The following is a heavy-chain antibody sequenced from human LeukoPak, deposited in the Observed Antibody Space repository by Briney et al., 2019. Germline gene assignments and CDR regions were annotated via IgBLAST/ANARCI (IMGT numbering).Heavy chain of an antibody. CDR2: INSDGSST. V-gene: IGHV3-74*01. D-gene: IGHD4-17*01. J-gene: IGHJ3*02. CDR1: GFTFSSYW. Sequence: GGSLRLSCAASGFTFSSYWMHWVRQAPGKGLVWVSRINSDGSSTSYADSVKGRFTISRDNAKNTLYLLMSSLRAEDTAVYYCARLERPSTVTTEWDAFDIWGQGTMVTVSS. CDR3: ARLERPSTVTTEWDAFDI.